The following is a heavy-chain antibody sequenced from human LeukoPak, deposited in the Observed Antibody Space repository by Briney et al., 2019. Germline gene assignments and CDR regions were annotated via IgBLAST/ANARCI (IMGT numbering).Heavy chain of an antibody. CDR3: ARDGYSYGCD. D-gene: IGHD5-18*01. CDR1: GYTFTGSY. CDR2: INPHNGDT. V-gene: IGHV1-2*06. Sequence: ASVKVSCKASGYTFTGSYIHWMRQAPGQGLEWMGRINPHNGDTIYTQKFQGRVTMTRDTSISTAYMELTRLTSDDTAVYYCARDGYSYGCDWGQGTLVTVSS. J-gene: IGHJ4*02.